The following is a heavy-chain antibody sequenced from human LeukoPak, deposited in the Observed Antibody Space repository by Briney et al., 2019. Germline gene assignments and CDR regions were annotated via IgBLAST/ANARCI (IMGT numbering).Heavy chain of an antibody. CDR1: GFTFRTYA. CDR3: GIRDTSDYYVF. CDR2: TGSNGVT. V-gene: IGHV3-23*01. J-gene: IGHJ4*02. Sequence: PGGSLRLSCTGSGFTFRTYAFSWVRQAPGKGLEWVSATGSNGVTYYADSVKGRFTISRDNSKNALYLQMNGVRADDTAVYYCGIRDTSDYYVFWGQGTLVTVSS. D-gene: IGHD3-22*01.